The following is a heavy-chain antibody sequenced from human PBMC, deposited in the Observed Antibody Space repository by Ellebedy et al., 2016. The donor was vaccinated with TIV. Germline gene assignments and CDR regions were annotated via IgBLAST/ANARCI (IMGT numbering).Heavy chain of an antibody. J-gene: IGHJ4*02. D-gene: IGHD6-13*01. CDR2: LNPSGGST. CDR1: GYTFTKYY. V-gene: IGHV1-46*01. Sequence: ASVKVSCKASGYTFTKYYMHWVRQPPGQRLEWMVMLNPSGGSTSYAQKFQGRVTMTRDTSTSTVYMELSSLRSEDTAVYYCTCLQLGIADYFDYWGQGALVTVSS. CDR3: TCLQLGIADYFDY.